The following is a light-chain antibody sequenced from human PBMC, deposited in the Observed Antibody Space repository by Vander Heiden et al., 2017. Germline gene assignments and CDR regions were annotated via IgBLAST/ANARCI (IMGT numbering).Light chain of an antibody. J-gene: IGKJ2*01. CDR1: QSISNY. CDR2: AAS. Sequence: DIQMTQSPSSLSPSLGDKVTITCRASQSISNYLNWYQQKPGKAPELLIYAASSLQSGVPSRFSGSGSGTDFTLTISSLQPEDFATYYCQQSYSTPVTFGQGTKLRSN. V-gene: IGKV1-39*01. CDR3: QQSYSTPVT.